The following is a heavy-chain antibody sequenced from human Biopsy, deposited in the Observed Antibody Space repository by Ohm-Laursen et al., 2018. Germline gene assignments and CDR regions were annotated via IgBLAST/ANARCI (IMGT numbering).Heavy chain of an antibody. CDR2: IYFTGRT. Sequence: PPGTLSLTCAVSGGPIDSYYWSWIRQPPGKALEWIGYIYFTGRTSYNPSLKSRVTMSVNTSKKQFSLRLSSVTAADTAVYYCASAGHNPDWNFDLWGRGTRVTVSS. CDR1: GGPIDSYY. V-gene: IGHV4-59*12. J-gene: IGHJ2*01. D-gene: IGHD6-13*01. CDR3: ASAGHNPDWNFDL.